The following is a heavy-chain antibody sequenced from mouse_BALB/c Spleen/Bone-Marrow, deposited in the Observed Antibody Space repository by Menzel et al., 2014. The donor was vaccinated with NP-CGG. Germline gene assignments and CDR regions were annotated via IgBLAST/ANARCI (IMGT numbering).Heavy chain of an antibody. J-gene: IGHJ3*01. D-gene: IGHD1-2*01. CDR1: GYTFTSYW. V-gene: IGHV1-69*02. CDR2: IDPSDSET. Sequence: QVQLQQPGAELVKPGAPVKLSCKASGYTFTSYWMNWLKQRPGRGLEWIGRIDPSDSETHYNQKFKDKATLTVDKSSSTAYIQLSSLTSEDSAVYYCARRGYGYGFAYWGQGTLVTVSA. CDR3: ARRGYGYGFAY.